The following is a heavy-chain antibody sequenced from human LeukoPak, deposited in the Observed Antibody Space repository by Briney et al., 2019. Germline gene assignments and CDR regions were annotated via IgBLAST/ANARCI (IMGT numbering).Heavy chain of an antibody. CDR1: GYTFTGYY. Sequence: ASVKVSCKASGYTFTGYYMHWVRQAPGQGVEWMGWINPNSGGTNYAQKFQGRVTMTRDTSISTAYMELSRLRSDDTAVYYCARDASSSSWPAYYFDYCGQGTLVTVSS. J-gene: IGHJ4*02. CDR2: INPNSGGT. D-gene: IGHD6-13*01. V-gene: IGHV1-2*02. CDR3: ARDASSSSWPAYYFDY.